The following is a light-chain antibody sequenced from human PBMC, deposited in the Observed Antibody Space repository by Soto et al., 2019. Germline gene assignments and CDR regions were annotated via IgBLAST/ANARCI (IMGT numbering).Light chain of an antibody. V-gene: IGLV2-23*01. Sequence: QSALTQPASVSGSPGQSITISCTGTSSDVGSYNLVSWYQQHPGKAPKLMIYEGSKRPSGVSNRFSGSKSGNTASLTISGLQAEDEADYYCCSYAGSFGGGTKLTV. CDR2: EGS. CDR3: CSYAGS. J-gene: IGLJ2*01. CDR1: SSDVGSYNL.